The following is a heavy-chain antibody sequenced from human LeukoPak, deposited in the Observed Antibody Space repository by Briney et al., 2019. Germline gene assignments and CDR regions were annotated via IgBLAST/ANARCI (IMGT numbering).Heavy chain of an antibody. D-gene: IGHD3-9*01. CDR2: IYHSGST. CDR3: ARARLTGYYDILTGEGTGFDP. J-gene: IGHJ5*02. V-gene: IGHV4-38-2*01. Sequence: SETLSLTCAVSGYSISSGYYWGWIRQPPGKGLEWIGSIYHSGSTYYNPSLKSRVTISVDTSKNQFSLKLSSVTAADTAVYYCARARLTGYYDILTGEGTGFDPWGQGTLVTVSS. CDR1: GYSISSGYY.